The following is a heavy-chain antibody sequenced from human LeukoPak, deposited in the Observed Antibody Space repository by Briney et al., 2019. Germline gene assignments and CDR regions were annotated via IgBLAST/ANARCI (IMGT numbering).Heavy chain of an antibody. CDR3: ARLCSSTSCPFDY. CDR2: INPNSGGT. Sequence: ASVKVSCKASGYTFTGYYMHWVRQAPGQGLEWMGWINPNSGGTNYAQKFQRRVTMTRHTSISTAYMVLSRLRSDDTAVYYCARLCSSTSCPFDYWGQGTLVTVSS. J-gene: IGHJ4*02. D-gene: IGHD2-2*01. V-gene: IGHV1-2*02. CDR1: GYTFTGYY.